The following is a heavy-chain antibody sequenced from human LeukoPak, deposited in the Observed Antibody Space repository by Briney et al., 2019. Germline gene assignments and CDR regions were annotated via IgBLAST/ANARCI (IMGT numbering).Heavy chain of an antibody. CDR1: GGSISSSSYY. CDR3: ARDRGYYYDSSGRNGKNYFDY. J-gene: IGHJ4*02. CDR2: IYYSGST. D-gene: IGHD3-22*01. V-gene: IGHV4-39*07. Sequence: TPSETLSLTCTVSGGSISSSSYYWGWIRQPPGKGLEWIGSIYYSGSTYYNPSLKSRVTISVDTSKNQFSLKLSSVTAADTAVYYCARDRGYYYDSSGRNGKNYFDYWGQGTLVTVSS.